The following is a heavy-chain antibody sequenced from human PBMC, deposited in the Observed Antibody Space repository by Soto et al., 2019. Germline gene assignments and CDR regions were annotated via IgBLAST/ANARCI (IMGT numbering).Heavy chain of an antibody. CDR3: ARQQLVLYYYGMDV. V-gene: IGHV3-48*03. D-gene: IGHD6-13*01. CDR1: GFTFSSYE. Sequence: GGSLRLSCAASGFTFSSYEMNWVRQAPGKGLEWVSYISSSGSTIYYADSVKGRFTISRDNAKNSLYLQTNSLRAEDTAVYYCARQQLVLYYYGMDVWGQGTTVTVSS. CDR2: ISSSGSTI. J-gene: IGHJ6*02.